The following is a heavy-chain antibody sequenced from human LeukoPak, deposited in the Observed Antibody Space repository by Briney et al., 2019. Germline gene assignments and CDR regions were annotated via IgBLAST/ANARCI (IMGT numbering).Heavy chain of an antibody. CDR2: MSSNGGWT. D-gene: IGHD3-22*01. V-gene: IGHV3-64*01. J-gene: IGHJ4*02. CDR3: ARDGGYDNSGYNYFDY. Sequence: GGSLRLSCAGSGFTFSSHTLHWVRQAPGKGLEYVSGMSSNGGWTYYANSVKGRLTISRDNSKNTLYLQMGSLRAEDMAVYYCARDGGYDNSGYNYFDYWGQGVLVTVSS. CDR1: GFTFSSHT.